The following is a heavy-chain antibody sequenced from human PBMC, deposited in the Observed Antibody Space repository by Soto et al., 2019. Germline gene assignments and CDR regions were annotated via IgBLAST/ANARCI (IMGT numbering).Heavy chain of an antibody. CDR1: GYTFTGYY. CDR3: ARRKGDYYDSSGYHYYFDY. CDR2: INPNSGGT. V-gene: IGHV1-2*02. J-gene: IGHJ4*02. Sequence: ASVKVSCKASGYTFTGYYMHWVRQAPGQGLEWMGWINPNSGGTKSAQKFQGRVTMTRDTSISTAYMELSRLRSDDTAVYYCARRKGDYYDSSGYHYYFDYWGQGTLVNVSS. D-gene: IGHD3-22*01.